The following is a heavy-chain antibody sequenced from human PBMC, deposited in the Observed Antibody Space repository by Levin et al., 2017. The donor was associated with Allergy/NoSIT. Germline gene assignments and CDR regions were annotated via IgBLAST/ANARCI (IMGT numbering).Heavy chain of an antibody. Sequence: GGSLRLSCAASGFTFSNYSMNWVRQAPGKGLEWVSSISSSSTYVYYADSVKGRFTISRDKAKNSLYLQMNSLRAEDTAVYYCATGGGDDYNLDYWGQGTLVTVSS. CDR2: ISSSSTYV. D-gene: IGHD5-24*01. V-gene: IGHV3-21*06. J-gene: IGHJ4*02. CDR3: ATGGGDDYNLDY. CDR1: GFTFSNYS.